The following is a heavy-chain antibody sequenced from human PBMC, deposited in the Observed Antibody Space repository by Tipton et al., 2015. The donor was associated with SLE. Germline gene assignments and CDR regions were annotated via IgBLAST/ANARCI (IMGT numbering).Heavy chain of an antibody. CDR1: GYTFTGYY. CDR2: INPNSGAT. J-gene: IGHJ4*02. V-gene: IGHV1-2*02. CDR3: ARGRGGGGPSGELVDY. D-gene: IGHD1-1*01. Sequence: QSGAEVKKPGASVEVSCKASGYTFTGYYMHWVRQAPGQGLEWMGCINPNSGATDYAQNFQGRVALTRDTSISTAYIELSRLRSDDTAVYYGARGRGGGGPSGELVDYWGQGTLVTVSS.